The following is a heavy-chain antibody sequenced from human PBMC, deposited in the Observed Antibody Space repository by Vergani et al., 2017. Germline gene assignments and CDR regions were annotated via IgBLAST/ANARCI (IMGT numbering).Heavy chain of an antibody. Sequence: QVQLQQWGAGLLKPSETLSLTCAVYGGSFSGYYWSWIRQPPGKGLEWIGEINHSGSTNYNPSLKSRVTISVDTSKNQFSLKLSSVTAADTAVYYCASFVGVGRAAAGTNYFDYWGQGTLVTVSS. CDR3: ASFVGVGRAAAGTNYFDY. J-gene: IGHJ4*02. CDR2: INHSGST. V-gene: IGHV4-34*01. CDR1: GGSFSGYY. D-gene: IGHD6-13*01.